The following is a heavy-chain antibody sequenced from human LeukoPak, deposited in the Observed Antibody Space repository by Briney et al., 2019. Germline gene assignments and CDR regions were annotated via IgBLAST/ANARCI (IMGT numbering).Heavy chain of an antibody. Sequence: GRSLRLSCAASGFTFSDYYMSWIRQAPGKGLEWVSYISSSGSTIYYADSVKGRFTISRDSAKNSLYLQMNSLRAEDTAVYYCARDLGYCSSTSCSPGWFDPWGQGTLVTVSS. CDR1: GFTFSDYY. CDR2: ISSSGSTI. J-gene: IGHJ5*02. D-gene: IGHD2-2*01. CDR3: ARDLGYCSSTSCSPGWFDP. V-gene: IGHV3-11*04.